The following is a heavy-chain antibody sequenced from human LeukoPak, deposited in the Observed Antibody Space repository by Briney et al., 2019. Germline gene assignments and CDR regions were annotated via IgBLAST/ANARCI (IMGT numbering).Heavy chain of an antibody. D-gene: IGHD2-21*02. J-gene: IGHJ5*02. CDR2: IYYSGST. Sequence: PSETLSLTCTVSGGSISSGDYYWSWIRQPPGKGLEWIGYIYYSGSTYYNPSLKRRVTISVDTSKNQFSLKLSSVTAADTAVYYCARVWGDYWFDPWGQGTLVTVSS. CDR1: GGSISSGDYY. CDR3: ARVWGDYWFDP. V-gene: IGHV4-30-4*01.